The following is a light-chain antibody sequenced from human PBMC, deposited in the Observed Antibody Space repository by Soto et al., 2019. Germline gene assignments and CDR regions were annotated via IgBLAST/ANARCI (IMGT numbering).Light chain of an antibody. J-gene: IGKJ4*01. CDR2: GAS. V-gene: IGKV3-15*01. CDR3: QQYSSWPLT. Sequence: ETVMTQSPATLSMSPGERVTLSCRASRSVDTRLAWYQQKPGQAPRRLIYGASTRATGIPASFSGSGSETEFTLTISSLQSEDFAVYYCQQYSSWPLTFGGGTKVDLK. CDR1: RSVDTR.